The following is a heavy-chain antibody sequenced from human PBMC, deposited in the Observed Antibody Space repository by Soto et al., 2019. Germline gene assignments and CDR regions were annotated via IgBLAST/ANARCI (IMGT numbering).Heavy chain of an antibody. Sequence: GASVKVSCKASGYTFTSYDINWVRQATGQGLEWMGWMNPNSGNTGYAQKFQGRVTMTRNTSISTAYMELSSLRSEDTAVYYCARLHPTRYDFWSGYYSHYYYMDVWGKGTTVTVSS. D-gene: IGHD3-3*01. V-gene: IGHV1-8*01. CDR2: MNPNSGNT. CDR1: GYTFTSYD. J-gene: IGHJ6*03. CDR3: ARLHPTRYDFWSGYYSHYYYMDV.